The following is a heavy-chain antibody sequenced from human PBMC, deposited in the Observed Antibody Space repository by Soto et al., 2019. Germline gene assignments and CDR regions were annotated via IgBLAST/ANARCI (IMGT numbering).Heavy chain of an antibody. J-gene: IGHJ5*02. CDR1: GGSISSSSYY. Sequence: QLQLQESGPGLVKPSETLSLTCTVSGGSISSSSYYWGWIRQPPGKVLEWIGSIYYSGSTYYNPSLKSRVTISVDTSKNQFSLKLSSVTAADTAVYYCARRLYCSGGSCYPAWFDPWGQGTLVTVSS. CDR2: IYYSGST. CDR3: ARRLYCSGGSCYPAWFDP. V-gene: IGHV4-39*01. D-gene: IGHD2-15*01.